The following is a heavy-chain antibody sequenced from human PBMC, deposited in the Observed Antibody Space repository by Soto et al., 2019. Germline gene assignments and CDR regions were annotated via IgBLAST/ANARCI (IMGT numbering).Heavy chain of an antibody. Sequence: SVTLSLTCAVSGGSLSNSNWWSWVRQTPGNALEWLGEIFYSGSTKYNPSLKLRGTISADHSNNHLSLRLSSVTAADTAVYQCVHHGRDPYYHVFWGQEILVAVFS. D-gene: IGHD2-21*02. CDR3: VHHGRDPYYHVF. V-gene: IGHV4-4*02. CDR1: GGSLSNSNW. CDR2: IFYSGST. J-gene: IGHJ4*01.